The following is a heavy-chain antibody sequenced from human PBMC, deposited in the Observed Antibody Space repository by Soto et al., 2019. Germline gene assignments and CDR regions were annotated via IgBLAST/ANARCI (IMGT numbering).Heavy chain of an antibody. Sequence: EVQLVESGGGLVQPGGSLRLSCEGSGFTFSNFWMTWVRQAPGKGLEWVANINEDGSERYYVDSVKGRFTISTDNAKNSLYLQMNSLRAEDTAVYYCAMGRSNAFDIWGQGTMVTVSS. J-gene: IGHJ3*02. CDR1: GFTFSNFW. CDR3: AMGRSNAFDI. CDR2: INEDGSER. V-gene: IGHV3-7*04.